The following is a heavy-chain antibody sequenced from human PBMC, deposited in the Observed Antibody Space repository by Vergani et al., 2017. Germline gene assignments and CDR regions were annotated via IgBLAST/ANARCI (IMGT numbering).Heavy chain of an antibody. Sequence: QVQLQESGPGLVKPSQTLSLTCTVSGGSISSGGYYWSWIRQHPGKGLEWIGYIYYSGSTYYNPSLKSRVTISVDTSKNQFSLKLSSVTAADTAVYYCARVEYGSESYSYYYYGMDVWGQGTTVTVSS. J-gene: IGHJ6*02. CDR3: ARVEYGSESYSYYYYGMDV. D-gene: IGHD3-10*01. V-gene: IGHV4-30-4*08. CDR1: GGSISSGGYY. CDR2: IYYSGST.